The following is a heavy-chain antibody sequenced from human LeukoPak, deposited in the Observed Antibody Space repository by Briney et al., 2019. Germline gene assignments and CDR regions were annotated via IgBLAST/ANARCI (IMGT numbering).Heavy chain of an antibody. CDR1: GFTFSNSW. Sequence: PGGSLRLSCAASGFTFSNSWMIWVRQAPGRGLEWVANIKPDGSATDSVDSVKGRFTISRDNAKNSLYLQMNSLRAEDTAVYYCARDPEHAAADIWGQGTVVTVSS. D-gene: IGHD2-15*01. CDR2: IKPDGSAT. V-gene: IGHV3-7*01. J-gene: IGHJ3*02. CDR3: ARDPEHAAADI.